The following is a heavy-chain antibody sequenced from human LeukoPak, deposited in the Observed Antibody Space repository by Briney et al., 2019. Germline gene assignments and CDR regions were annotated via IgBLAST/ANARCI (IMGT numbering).Heavy chain of an antibody. CDR1: GYNFTGNY. D-gene: IGHD2/OR15-2a*01. CDR2: INPNSSGT. V-gene: IGHV1-2*02. J-gene: IGHJ3*02. CDR3: ARVYCTSSSCSDVLDI. Sequence: ASVKVSCKASGYNFTGNYMHWVRQAPGQGLEWMGWINPNSSGTDYAQKFQGRVTMTRDTSINTAYVELSRLRSDDTAMYYCARVYCTSSSCSDVLDIWGQGTMITVSS.